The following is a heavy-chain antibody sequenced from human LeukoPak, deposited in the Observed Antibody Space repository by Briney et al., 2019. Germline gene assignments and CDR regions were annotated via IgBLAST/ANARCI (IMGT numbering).Heavy chain of an antibody. J-gene: IGHJ4*02. CDR3: AKDITIFGVVIGSVYFDY. CDR1: GFTFSSYA. CDR2: ISGSGGST. Sequence: GGSLRLSCAASGFTFSSYAMSWVRQAPGKGLEWVSAISGSGGSTYYADSVKGRFTISRDNSKNTLYLQMNSLRAEDTAVYYCAKDITIFGVVIGSVYFDYWGQGTLVTVSS. V-gene: IGHV3-23*01. D-gene: IGHD3-3*01.